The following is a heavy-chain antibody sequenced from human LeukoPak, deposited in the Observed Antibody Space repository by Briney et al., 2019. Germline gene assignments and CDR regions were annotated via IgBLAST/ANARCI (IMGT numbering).Heavy chain of an antibody. CDR1: GGTFSSYA. D-gene: IGHD2/OR15-2a*01. CDR3: ARVRPLSLRGPLDY. J-gene: IGHJ4*02. V-gene: IGHV1-69*13. Sequence: GASVKVSCKASGGTFSSYAISWVRQAPGQGLEWMGGIIPIFGTANYAQKFQGRVTITADESTSTAYMELSSLRSEDTAVYYCARVRPLSLRGPLDYWGQGTLVTVSS. CDR2: IIPIFGTA.